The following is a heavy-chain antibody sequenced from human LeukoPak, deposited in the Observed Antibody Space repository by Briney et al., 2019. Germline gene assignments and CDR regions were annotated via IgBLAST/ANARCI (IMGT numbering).Heavy chain of an antibody. V-gene: IGHV3-7*01. D-gene: IGHD2-2*01. CDR3: ARGGHCSTTSCSNYDGMDV. J-gene: IGHJ6*02. Sequence: GGSLRLSCAASGFTLRSYWMSWVRQAPGKGLEWVANIKQDGSEKHYVDSVEGRFTISRDNAKNSLFLQMNSLRAEDTAVYFCARGGHCSTTSCSNYDGMDVWGQGTTLTVSS. CDR2: IKQDGSEK. CDR1: GFTLRSYW.